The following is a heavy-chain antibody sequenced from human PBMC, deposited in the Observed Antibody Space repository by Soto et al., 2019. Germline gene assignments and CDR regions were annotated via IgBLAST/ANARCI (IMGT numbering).Heavy chain of an antibody. V-gene: IGHV4-34*01. Sequence: SETLSLTCAVYGGSFSGYYWSWIRQPPGKGLEWIGEINHSGSTNYNPSLKSRVTISVDTSKNQFSLKLSSVTAADTAVYYCARARFRGSGWWNFDYWGQGTLVTVSS. D-gene: IGHD6-19*01. CDR2: INHSGST. J-gene: IGHJ4*02. CDR3: ARARFRGSGWWNFDY. CDR1: GGSFSGYY.